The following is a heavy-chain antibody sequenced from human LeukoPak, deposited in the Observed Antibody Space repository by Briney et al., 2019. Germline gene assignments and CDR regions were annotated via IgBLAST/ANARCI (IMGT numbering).Heavy chain of an antibody. D-gene: IGHD6-13*01. CDR1: GGSISSSSYY. V-gene: IGHV4-39*01. J-gene: IGHJ4*02. CDR2: IYYSGST. Sequence: PSETLSLTRTVSGGSISSSSYYWGWIRQPPGKGLEWVGSIYYSGSTYYNPSLKSLATISVDTSKNQFSLKLSSVTAADTAVYYCARGGSSWYGVGFDYWGQGTLVTVSS. CDR3: ARGGSSWYGVGFDY.